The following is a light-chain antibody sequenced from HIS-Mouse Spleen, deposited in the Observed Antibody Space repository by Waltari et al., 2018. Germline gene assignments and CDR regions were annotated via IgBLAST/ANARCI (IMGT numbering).Light chain of an antibody. CDR2: AAS. Sequence: AIRMTQSPSSLSASTGDRVTITCRASQGISSYLAWYHQKPGKAPKLLIYAASTLQSGVPSRFSGSGSGTDFTLTISCLQSEDFATYYCQQYYSYPRTFGQWTKVEIK. CDR1: QGISSY. CDR3: QQYYSYPRT. J-gene: IGKJ1*01. V-gene: IGKV1-8*01.